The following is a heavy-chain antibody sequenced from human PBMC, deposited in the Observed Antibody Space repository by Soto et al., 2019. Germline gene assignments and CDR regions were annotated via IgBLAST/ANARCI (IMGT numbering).Heavy chain of an antibody. Sequence: SETLSLTCTVSGGSMSSHYWTWLRQPPGKGLEWIGYISYSGSTYYNPSLKSRVTISADTSRNQFSLKLSSVNAADTAVYYCARADPDASVGYWGQGTLVTVSS. V-gene: IGHV4-59*11. CDR2: ISYSGST. J-gene: IGHJ4*02. CDR3: ARADPDASVGY. D-gene: IGHD3-16*01. CDR1: GGSMSSHY.